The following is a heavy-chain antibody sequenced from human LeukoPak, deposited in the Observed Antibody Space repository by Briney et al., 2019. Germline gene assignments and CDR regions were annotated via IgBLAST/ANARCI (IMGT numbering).Heavy chain of an antibody. Sequence: GASVKVSCKTSGYTFTNYYIHWVRQAPGQGLEWMGWINPNSGGTNYAQKFQGRVTMTRDTSISTAYMELSRLRPDDTAVYYCARGPIVLRFLEWLWNWFDPWGQGTLVTVSS. CDR2: INPNSGGT. V-gene: IGHV1-2*02. D-gene: IGHD3-3*01. CDR1: GYTFTNYY. J-gene: IGHJ5*02. CDR3: ARGPIVLRFLEWLWNWFDP.